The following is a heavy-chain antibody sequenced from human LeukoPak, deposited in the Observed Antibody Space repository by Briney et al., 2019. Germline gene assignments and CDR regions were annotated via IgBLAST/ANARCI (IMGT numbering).Heavy chain of an antibody. CDR1: GFTFSSYW. CDR2: IKQDGSEK. Sequence: GGSLRLSCAASGFTFSSYWMSWVRQAPGKGLEWVANIKQDGSEKYYVDFKKGCSTTSRDTAKSSLYLQMNSLRAEDTAVYYCARDGPYDSSGYQYYYYYMDVWGKGTTVTVSS. J-gene: IGHJ6*03. V-gene: IGHV3-7*01. CDR3: ARDGPYDSSGYQYYYYYMDV. D-gene: IGHD3-22*01.